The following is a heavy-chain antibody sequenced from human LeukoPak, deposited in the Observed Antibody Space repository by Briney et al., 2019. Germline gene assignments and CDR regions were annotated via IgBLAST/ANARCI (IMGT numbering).Heavy chain of an antibody. V-gene: IGHV4-30-2*01. J-gene: IGHJ6*02. CDR2: INHSGST. CDR1: GGSISSGGYY. CDR3: ARGGVFCSSTSCRNPKYYYYYYGMDA. Sequence: PSQTLSLTCTVSGGSISSGGYYWSWIRQPPGKGLEWIGEINHSGSTNYNPSLKSRVTISVDTSKNQFSLKLSSVTAADTAVYYCARGGVFCSSTSCRNPKYYYYYYGMDAWGQGTTVTVSS. D-gene: IGHD2-2*01.